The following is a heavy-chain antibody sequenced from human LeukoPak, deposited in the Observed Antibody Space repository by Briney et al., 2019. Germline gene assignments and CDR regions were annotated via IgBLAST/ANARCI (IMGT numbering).Heavy chain of an antibody. Sequence: SETLSLTCAVYGGSFSGYYWSWIRQPPGKGLEWIGEINHSGNTNYNPSLKSRVSMSVDTSKNQFSLKLSSVTAADTAVYYCARDKYFYDSSASIRFDYWGPGTLVTASS. D-gene: IGHD3-22*01. V-gene: IGHV4-34*01. CDR2: INHSGNT. CDR1: GGSFSGYY. J-gene: IGHJ4*02. CDR3: ARDKYFYDSSASIRFDY.